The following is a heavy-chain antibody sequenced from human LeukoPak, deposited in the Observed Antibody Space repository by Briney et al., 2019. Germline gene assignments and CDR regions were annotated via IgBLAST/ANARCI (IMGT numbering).Heavy chain of an antibody. V-gene: IGHV4-34*01. CDR2: INHSGST. D-gene: IGHD6-19*01. J-gene: IGHJ4*02. CDR1: GGSFSGYY. Sequence: PSETLSLTCAVYGGSFSGYYWSWIRQPPGKGLEWIGEINHSGSTNYNPSLKSRVTISVDTSKNQFSLKLSSVTAADTAVYYCARGLVVGIAVAGTPYYFDYWGQGTLVTVSS. CDR3: ARGLVVGIAVAGTPYYFDY.